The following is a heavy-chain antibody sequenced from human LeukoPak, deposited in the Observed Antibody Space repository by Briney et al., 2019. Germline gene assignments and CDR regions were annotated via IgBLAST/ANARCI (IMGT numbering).Heavy chain of an antibody. Sequence: GGSLRLSCAASGFIFSSYAMSWVRQAPGKGLEWVSAISGSGGSTYYADSVKGRFTIPRDNSKNTLYLQMNSLRAEDTAVYYCAKGFIAAAGTGFDYWGQGTLVTVSS. CDR2: ISGSGGST. J-gene: IGHJ4*02. CDR1: GFIFSSYA. D-gene: IGHD6-13*01. V-gene: IGHV3-23*01. CDR3: AKGFIAAAGTGFDY.